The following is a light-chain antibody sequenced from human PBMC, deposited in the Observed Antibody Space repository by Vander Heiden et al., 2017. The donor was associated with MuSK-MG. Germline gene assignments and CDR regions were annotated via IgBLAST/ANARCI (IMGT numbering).Light chain of an antibody. CDR1: TGAVTSGYY. CDR2: STS. CDR3: LLYYGGAWV. J-gene: IGLJ3*02. Sequence: QTAVTQEPSLTVSPGGTVTLTCASSTGAVTSGYYPNWFQQKPGHGPRELFYSTSNTPSLTPARFSVSLPGGTAALTLSGVQPGDEDEYYCLLYYGGAWVFGGGTKLTVL. V-gene: IGLV7-43*01.